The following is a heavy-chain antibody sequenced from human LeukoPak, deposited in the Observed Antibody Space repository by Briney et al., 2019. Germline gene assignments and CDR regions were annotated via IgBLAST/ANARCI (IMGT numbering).Heavy chain of an antibody. CDR1: GLTFSDSR. CDR2: TAGADNVI. D-gene: IGHD3-3*01. J-gene: IGHJ4*02. CDR3: ARAPYDLWSGYYSGYFDY. Sequence: GGSLRLSCAVSGLTFSDSRMIWVRQAPAEGLEWVAVTAGADNVIQYADSVKGRFTISRDNAKNSLYLQMNSLRTEDTAVYYCARAPYDLWSGYYSGYFDYWGQGTLVTVSS. V-gene: IGHV3-21*01.